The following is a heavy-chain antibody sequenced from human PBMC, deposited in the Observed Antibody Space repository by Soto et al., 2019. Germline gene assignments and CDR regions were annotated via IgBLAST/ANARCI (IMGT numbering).Heavy chain of an antibody. CDR2: ISAYNGNT. J-gene: IGHJ3*02. CDR3: ARGSDSRCSSTSCYPALDI. D-gene: IGHD2-2*01. V-gene: IGHV1-18*01. CDR1: GYTFTSYG. Sequence: GASVKVSCKASGYTFTSYGISWVRLAPGQGLEWMGWISAYNGNTNYAQKLQGRVTMTTDTSTSTAYMELRSLRSDDTAVYYCARGSDSRCSSTSCYPALDIWGQGTMVTVSS.